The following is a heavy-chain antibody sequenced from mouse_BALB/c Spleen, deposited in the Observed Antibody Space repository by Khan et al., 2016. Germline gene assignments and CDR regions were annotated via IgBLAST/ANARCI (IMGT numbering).Heavy chain of an antibody. CDR1: GFNIKDTY. Sequence: VQLQQSGAELVKPGASVKLSCTASGFNIKDTYMHWVKQRPEQGLEWIGRIDPANGTTKYYPKFQCEATITADTSSTTAYLPLRSLPSEDTAVYYCARAPDDYDVGFAYCGQGTLVTVSA. CDR3: ARAPDDYDVGFAY. D-gene: IGHD2-4*01. CDR2: IDPANGTT. J-gene: IGHJ3*01. V-gene: IGHV14-3*02.